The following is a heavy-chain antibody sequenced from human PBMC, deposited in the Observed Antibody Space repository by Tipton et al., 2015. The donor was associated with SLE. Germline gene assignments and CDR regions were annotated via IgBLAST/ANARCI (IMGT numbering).Heavy chain of an antibody. CDR2: IYYSGST. CDR1: GYSISSGYY. V-gene: IGHV4-61*01. J-gene: IGHJ5*02. Sequence: TLSLTCAVSGYSISSGYYWSWIRQPPGKGLEWIGYIYYSGSTNYNPSLKSRVTISVDTSKNQFSLKLSSVTAADTAVYYCARDPKGWFDPWGQGTLVTVSS. CDR3: ARDPKGWFDP.